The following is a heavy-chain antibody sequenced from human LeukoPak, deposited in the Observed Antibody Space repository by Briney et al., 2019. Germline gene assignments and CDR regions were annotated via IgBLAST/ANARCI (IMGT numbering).Heavy chain of an antibody. CDR1: GGSISSSNW. D-gene: IGHD3-10*01. CDR3: ARGLHYGSGSYYFDY. Sequence: SETLSLTCAVSGGSISSSNWWSWVRQSPGKGLEWIGEISHSGSTNYNPSLKSRVTISVDKSKNQFSLKLSSVTAADTAVYYCARGLHYGSGSYYFDYWGQGTLVTVSS. J-gene: IGHJ4*02. V-gene: IGHV4-4*02. CDR2: ISHSGST.